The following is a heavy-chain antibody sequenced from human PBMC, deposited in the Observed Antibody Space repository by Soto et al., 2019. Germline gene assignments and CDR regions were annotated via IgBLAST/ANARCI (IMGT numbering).Heavy chain of an antibody. CDR2: IYYSGST. CDR1: GGSISSGDYY. D-gene: IGHD4-17*01. V-gene: IGHV4-30-4*01. J-gene: IGHJ6*02. Sequence: QVQLQESGPGLVKPSQTLSLTCTVSGGSISSGDYYWSWIRQPPGKGLEWIGYIYYSGSTYYNPSLKSRVTISVDTSKNQFSLKLSSVTAADTAVYYCARETTVTTVPFRCDALCGMDVWGQGTTVTVSS. CDR3: ARETTVTTVPFRCDALCGMDV.